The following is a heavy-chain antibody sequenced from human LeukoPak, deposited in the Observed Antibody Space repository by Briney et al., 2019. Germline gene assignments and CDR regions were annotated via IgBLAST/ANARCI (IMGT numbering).Heavy chain of an antibody. CDR1: GYTFTGYY. CDR2: INPNSGGT. J-gene: IGHJ6*03. Sequence: VASVKVSCKASGYTFTGYYMHWVRQAPGQGLEWMGWINPNSGGTNYAQKFQGRVTMTRDTSISTAYMELSRLRSDDTAVYYCARGVYPNYYYYYYMDVWGKGTTVTVSS. CDR3: ARGVYPNYYYYYYMDV. V-gene: IGHV1-2*02. D-gene: IGHD5/OR15-5a*01.